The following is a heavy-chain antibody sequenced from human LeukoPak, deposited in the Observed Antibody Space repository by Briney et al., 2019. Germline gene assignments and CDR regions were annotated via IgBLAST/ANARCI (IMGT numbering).Heavy chain of an antibody. Sequence: GGSLRLSCAASGFIFSDYWMHWVRQAPGKGLVWVSGINTDGSRATYADSVKGRFTISRDNSKNTLDLQMNSLRAEDTAVYYCAKDPASYEYYFDYWGQGTLVTVSS. CDR3: AKDPASYEYYFDY. CDR2: INTDGSRA. D-gene: IGHD5-12*01. J-gene: IGHJ4*02. CDR1: GFIFSDYW. V-gene: IGHV3-74*01.